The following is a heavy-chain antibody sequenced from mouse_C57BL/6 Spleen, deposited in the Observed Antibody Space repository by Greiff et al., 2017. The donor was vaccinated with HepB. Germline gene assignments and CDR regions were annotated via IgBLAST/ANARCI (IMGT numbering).Heavy chain of an antibody. CDR3: ARLYYYGSSHWYFDV. CDR1: GYTFTSYG. Sequence: QVQLQQSGAELARPGASVKLSCKASGYTFTSYGISWVKQRTGQGLEWIGEIYPRSGNTYYNEKFKGKATLTADKSSSTAYMELRSLTSEDSAVYFCARLYYYGSSHWYFDVWGTGTTVTVSS. V-gene: IGHV1-81*01. J-gene: IGHJ1*03. D-gene: IGHD1-1*01. CDR2: IYPRSGNT.